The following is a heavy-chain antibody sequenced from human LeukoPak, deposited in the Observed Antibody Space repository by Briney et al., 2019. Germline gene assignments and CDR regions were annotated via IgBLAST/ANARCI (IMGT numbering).Heavy chain of an antibody. CDR2: IRYDGSNK. CDR3: AKDSGPGVITPSGAFDF. CDR1: GFSISTYG. J-gene: IGHJ3*01. D-gene: IGHD4-23*01. Sequence: GGSLRLSCAASGFSISTYGMHWVRQAPGKGLEWVAFIRYDGSNKYYADSVKGRFTISRDNSKSALYLQMNSLTAEDTAVYYCAKDSGPGVITPSGAFDFWGQGTMLTVSS. V-gene: IGHV3-30*02.